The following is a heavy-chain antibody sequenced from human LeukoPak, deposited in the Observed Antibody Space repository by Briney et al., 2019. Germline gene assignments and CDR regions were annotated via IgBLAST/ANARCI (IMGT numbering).Heavy chain of an antibody. J-gene: IGHJ4*02. Sequence: GGSLRLSCAASGFTFSDYYMSWIRQAPGKGLEWVSYISSSGSTIYYADSVKGRFTISRDNAKNSLYLQMNSLRAEDTAVYYCAKSPSNYDFWSGYYPQDYWGQGTLVTVSS. CDR3: AKSPSNYDFWSGYYPQDY. CDR1: GFTFSDYY. CDR2: ISSSGSTI. V-gene: IGHV3-11*01. D-gene: IGHD3-3*01.